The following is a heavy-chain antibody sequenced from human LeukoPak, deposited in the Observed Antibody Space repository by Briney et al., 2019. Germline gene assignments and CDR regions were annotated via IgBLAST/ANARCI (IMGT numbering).Heavy chain of an antibody. CDR3: AKSWNYYDSSGDDALDI. CDR1: GFTFSSYA. CDR2: ISGSGGST. V-gene: IGHV3-23*01. Sequence: GGSLRLSCAASGFTFSSYAMSWVRQAPGKGLEWVSAISGSGGSTYYADSVKGRFTISRDNSKNTLYLQMNSLRVEDTAVYYCAKSWNYYDSSGDDALDIWGQGTMVTVSS. J-gene: IGHJ3*02. D-gene: IGHD3-22*01.